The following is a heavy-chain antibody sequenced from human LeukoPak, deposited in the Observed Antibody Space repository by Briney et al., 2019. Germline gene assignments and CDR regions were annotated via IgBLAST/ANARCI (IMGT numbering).Heavy chain of an antibody. V-gene: IGHV3-13*04. J-gene: IGHJ4*02. CDR3: ARGRNDILTGHFDY. CDR2: IGTAGDT. Sequence: GGSLRLSCAAAGFTFSSYDMHWVRQVIGKGLEWVSAIGTAGDTYYPGSVKGRFTISRENAKNSLYLQMNSLRAGDTAVYYCARGRNDILTGHFDYWGQGTLVTVSS. CDR1: GFTFSSYD. D-gene: IGHD3-9*01.